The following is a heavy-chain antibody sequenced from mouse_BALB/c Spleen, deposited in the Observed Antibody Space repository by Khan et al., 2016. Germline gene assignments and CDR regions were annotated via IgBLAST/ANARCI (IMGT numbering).Heavy chain of an antibody. D-gene: IGHD2-4*01. Sequence: QVQLQQSGAELARPGASVKLSCKASGYTFTSYWMQWVKQRPGQGLEWIGANYPGDGDTRYTQKFKGKATLTADKSSSTAYMQLSSLASEDSAVXYCARNDYEVDYGGQGTTLTVSS. CDR2: NYPGDGDT. V-gene: IGHV1-87*01. J-gene: IGHJ2*01. CDR1: GYTFTSYW. CDR3: ARNDYEVDY.